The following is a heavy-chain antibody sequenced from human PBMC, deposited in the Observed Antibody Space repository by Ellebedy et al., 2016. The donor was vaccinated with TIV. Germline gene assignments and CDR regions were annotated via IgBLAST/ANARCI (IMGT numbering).Heavy chain of an antibody. CDR3: ARDSKKGWAFDI. J-gene: IGHJ3*02. V-gene: IGHV4-59*12. CDR2: VHYPGIT. CDR1: GGSINTYY. Sequence: MPGGSLRLSCSVSGGSINTYYWTWIRQPPGKGLEYIGFVHYPGITNYNPSLRSRVTVSVDSFKNQFSLKLDSVTAADTAVYDCARDSKKGWAFDIWGQGTMVTVSS.